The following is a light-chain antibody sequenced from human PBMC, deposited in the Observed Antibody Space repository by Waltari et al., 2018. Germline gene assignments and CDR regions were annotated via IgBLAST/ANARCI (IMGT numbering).Light chain of an antibody. CDR2: DVS. Sequence: QSALTQPPSASGSPGQSVTISCTGTSSDVGGYNYVSWYQHHPGKAPQLMLTDVSKRPSGVPDRFSGSRSGNTASLTISGLQADDEADYYCLSYAGNDGYFFGTGTRVTVL. CDR1: SSDVGGYNY. J-gene: IGLJ1*01. V-gene: IGLV2-8*01. CDR3: LSYAGNDGYF.